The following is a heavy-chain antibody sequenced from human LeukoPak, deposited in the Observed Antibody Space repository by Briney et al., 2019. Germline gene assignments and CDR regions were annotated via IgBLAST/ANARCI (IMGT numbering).Heavy chain of an antibody. Sequence: SETLSLTCTVSGGSISSYYWSWIRQPPGKGLEWIGSIYYSGSTNYNPSLTRQATISVDTSKNQFSLELSSVTAADTAVYYCARVIPFWSGYYEGTFDPWGQGTLATVSS. V-gene: IGHV4-59*01. CDR1: GGSISSYY. CDR3: ARVIPFWSGYYEGTFDP. J-gene: IGHJ5*02. D-gene: IGHD3-3*01. CDR2: IYYSGST.